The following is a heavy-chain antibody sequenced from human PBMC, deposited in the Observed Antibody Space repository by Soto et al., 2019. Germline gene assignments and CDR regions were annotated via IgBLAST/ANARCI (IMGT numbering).Heavy chain of an antibody. CDR1: GFTFSYYP. V-gene: IGHV3-30*04. J-gene: IGHJ6*02. CDR2: ISFDGSNK. CDR3: ARVPGDMVAILYNYPLDGRDPLSDVDV. D-gene: IGHD5-12*01. Sequence: QMQLVESGGGAVQPGRSLRLSCAASGFTFSYYPMHWVRQAPGKGLEWVAVISFDGSNKYYADSVKGRFTISRDNSKNTLYLQMNSRRGEDTAVYYCARVPGDMVAILYNYPLDGRDPLSDVDVWGQGTTVTVYS.